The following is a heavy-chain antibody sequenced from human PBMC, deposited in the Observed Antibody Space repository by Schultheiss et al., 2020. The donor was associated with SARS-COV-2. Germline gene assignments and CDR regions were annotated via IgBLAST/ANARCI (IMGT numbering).Heavy chain of an antibody. J-gene: IGHJ3*02. Sequence: SETLSLTCTVSGGSISSSGYYWGWIRQPPGKGLEWIGSVYYSGSTYYNPSLKSRVTISRDTSISLDTSKNQFSLKLSSVTAADTAVYYCARQGYITGDHRDFDIWGQGTMVTVSS. V-gene: IGHV4-39*01. CDR1: GGSISSSGYY. D-gene: IGHD7-27*01. CDR3: ARQGYITGDHRDFDI. CDR2: VYYSGST.